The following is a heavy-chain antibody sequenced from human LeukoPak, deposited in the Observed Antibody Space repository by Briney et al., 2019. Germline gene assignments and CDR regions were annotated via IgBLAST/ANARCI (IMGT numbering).Heavy chain of an antibody. J-gene: IGHJ5*02. CDR3: AIPPDYYDSTRFDP. D-gene: IGHD3-22*01. CDR1: GFTFSSYA. V-gene: IGHV3-23*01. CDR2: ISGSGGST. Sequence: GGSLRLSCAASGFTFSSYAMSWVRQAPGKGLEWVSAISGSGGSTYYADSVKGRFTISRGNSKNTLYLQMNSLRAEDTAVYYCAIPPDYYDSTRFDPWGQGTLVTVSS.